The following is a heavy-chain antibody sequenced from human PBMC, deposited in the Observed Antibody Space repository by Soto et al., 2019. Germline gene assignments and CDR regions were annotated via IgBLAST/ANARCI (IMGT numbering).Heavy chain of an antibody. CDR1: GVTFSSYA. Sequence: GGSPRLSCAASGVTFSSYAMDGVRQAPGKGLEWVAVISYDGSNKYYADSVKGRFTISRDNSKNTLYLQMNSLRAEDTAVYYCARDHYDILTGPGGAWFDPWGQGTLVTVSS. CDR3: ARDHYDILTGPGGAWFDP. D-gene: IGHD3-9*01. CDR2: ISYDGSNK. V-gene: IGHV3-30-3*01. J-gene: IGHJ5*02.